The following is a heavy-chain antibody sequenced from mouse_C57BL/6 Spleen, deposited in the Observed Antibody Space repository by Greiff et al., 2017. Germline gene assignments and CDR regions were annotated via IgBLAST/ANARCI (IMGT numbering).Heavy chain of an antibody. CDR2: ISGGGGNT. J-gene: IGHJ4*01. V-gene: IGHV5-9*01. D-gene: IGHD2-2*01. CDR3: ARLYYGYEGYYAMDY. Sequence: DVQLVESGGGLVKPGGSLKLSCAASGFTFSSYTMSWVRQTPEKRLEWVATISGGGGNTYYPDSVKGRFTISRDNAKNTLYLQMSSLRSEDTALYDCARLYYGYEGYYAMDYWGQGTSVTVSS. CDR1: GFTFSSYT.